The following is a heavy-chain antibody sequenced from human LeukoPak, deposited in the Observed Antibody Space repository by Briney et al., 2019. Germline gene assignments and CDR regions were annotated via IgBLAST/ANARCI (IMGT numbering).Heavy chain of an antibody. J-gene: IGHJ3*01. Sequence: SETLSLTCTVSGYSISSGYYWGYIRQPPGKGLEWIGSIYRSGSTYYNPSLESRVTISVDTSNNQFSLKLSSLTAPDTAVYYCARAYGGNAGDAFDVWGQGTTVTVSS. D-gene: IGHD4-23*01. CDR1: GYSISSGYY. CDR2: IYRSGST. V-gene: IGHV4-38-2*02. CDR3: ARAYGGNAGDAFDV.